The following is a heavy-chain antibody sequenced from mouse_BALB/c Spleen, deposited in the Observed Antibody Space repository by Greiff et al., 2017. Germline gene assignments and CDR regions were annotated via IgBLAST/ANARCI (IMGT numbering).Heavy chain of an antibody. CDR3: ARGEYGNSAWFAY. V-gene: IGHV1-9*01. J-gene: IGHJ3*01. D-gene: IGHD2-10*02. Sequence: QVQLQQSGAELMKPGASVKISCKATGYTFSSYWIEWVKQRPGHGLEWIGEILPGSGSTNYNEKFKGKATFTADTSSNTAYMQLSSLTSEDSAVYYCARGEYGNSAWFAYWGQGTLVTVSA. CDR2: ILPGSGST. CDR1: GYTFSSYW.